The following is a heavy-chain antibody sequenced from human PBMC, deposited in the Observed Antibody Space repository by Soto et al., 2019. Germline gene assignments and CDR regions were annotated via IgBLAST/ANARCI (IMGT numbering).Heavy chain of an antibody. V-gene: IGHV1-69*13. Sequence: SVKVSFKASGGTFSSYAISWVRQAPGQGLEWMGGIIPIFGTANYAQKFQGRVTITADESTSTAYMELSSLRSEDTAVYYCARLGGAADGPFDYWGQGTLVTVSS. CDR1: GGTFSSYA. J-gene: IGHJ4*02. CDR3: ARLGGAADGPFDY. CDR2: IIPIFGTA. D-gene: IGHD6-13*01.